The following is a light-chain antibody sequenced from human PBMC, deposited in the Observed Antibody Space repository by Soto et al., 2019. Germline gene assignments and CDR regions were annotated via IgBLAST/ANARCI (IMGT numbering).Light chain of an antibody. CDR1: SSDVGGYNY. CDR3: SSYTTSNTRQIV. CDR2: DVS. Sequence: QSVLTQPASVSGSPGQSITISCTGTSSDVGGYNYVSWYQHHPGKAPKLIIYDVSTRPSGVSIRFSASKSDNTASLTISGLQPEDEADYHCSSYTTSNTRQIVFGTGTKVTVL. V-gene: IGLV2-14*03. J-gene: IGLJ1*01.